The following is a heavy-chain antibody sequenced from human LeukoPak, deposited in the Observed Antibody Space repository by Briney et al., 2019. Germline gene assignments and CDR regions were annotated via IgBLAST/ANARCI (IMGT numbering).Heavy chain of an antibody. Sequence: SETLSLTCAVSGGSISSGGYSWSWIRQPPGKGLEWIGYIYHSGSTYYNPPLKSRVTISVDRSKNQFSLKLSSVTAADTAVYYCARYIVATIRFDYWGQGALVTVSS. J-gene: IGHJ4*02. CDR3: ARYIVATIRFDY. V-gene: IGHV4-30-2*01. CDR2: IYHSGST. D-gene: IGHD5-12*01. CDR1: GGSISSGGYS.